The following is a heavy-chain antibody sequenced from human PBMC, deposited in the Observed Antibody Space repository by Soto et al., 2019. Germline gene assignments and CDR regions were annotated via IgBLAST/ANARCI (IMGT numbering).Heavy chain of an antibody. Sequence: GGSLRLSCAASGFTFSTYAMSWVRQAPGKGLEWVSAISGSGGGTYYADSAKGRFTISRDNSKNTLYLQMNSLRAEDTAVYYCARGSYCGGGCYGAAFDIWGQGTMVTVSS. CDR1: GFTFSTYA. D-gene: IGHD2-21*02. CDR2: ISGSGGGT. CDR3: ARGSYCGGGCYGAAFDI. V-gene: IGHV3-23*01. J-gene: IGHJ3*02.